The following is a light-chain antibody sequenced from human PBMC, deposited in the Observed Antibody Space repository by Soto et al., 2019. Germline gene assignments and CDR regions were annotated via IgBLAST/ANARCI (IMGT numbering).Light chain of an antibody. CDR3: ISYTSSSTLYV. CDR2: EVS. J-gene: IGLJ1*01. V-gene: IGLV2-14*01. Sequence: QSALTQPASVSGSPGQSITISCTGTSSDVGGYNYVSWYQQHPGKAPKLMIYEVSNRPSGVSNRFSGSKSVNTASLTISGLQAEDEADYYCISYTSSSTLYVFGTGTKVTVL. CDR1: SSDVGGYNY.